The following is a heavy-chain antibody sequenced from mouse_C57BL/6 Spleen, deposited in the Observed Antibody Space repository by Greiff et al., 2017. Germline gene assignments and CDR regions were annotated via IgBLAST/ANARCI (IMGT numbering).Heavy chain of an antibody. CDR3: AGPLITAVVARYFDV. CDR1: GYTFTSYW. J-gene: IGHJ1*03. D-gene: IGHD1-1*01. CDR2: IHPNSGST. V-gene: IGHV1-64*01. Sequence: VQLQQPGAELVKPGASVKLSCKASGYTFTSYWMHWVKQRPGQGLEWIGMIHPNSGSTNYNEKFKSKATLTVDKSSSTAYMQLSSLTSEDSAVYCCAGPLITAVVARYFDVWGTGTTVTVSS.